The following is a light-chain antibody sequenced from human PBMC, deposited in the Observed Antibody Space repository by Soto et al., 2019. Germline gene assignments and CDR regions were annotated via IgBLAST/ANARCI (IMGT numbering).Light chain of an antibody. CDR2: LGS. CDR3: MQALQTPLT. V-gene: IGKV2-28*01. Sequence: DIVMTQSPLSLPVTPGEPASISCRSSQSLLHSNGYNYLDWYLQKPGQSPQLLIYLGSNRASGVPDGFSGSGSGTAFTLKISRVEAEDVGVYYCMQALQTPLTFGGGTKVEIK. CDR1: QSLLHSNGYNY. J-gene: IGKJ4*01.